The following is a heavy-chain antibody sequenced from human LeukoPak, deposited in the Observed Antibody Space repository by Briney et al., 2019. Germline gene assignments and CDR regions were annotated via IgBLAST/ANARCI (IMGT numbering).Heavy chain of an antibody. V-gene: IGHV3-74*01. D-gene: IGHD2-15*01. CDR3: ARVGLIEDRSHWYLDL. Sequence: GGSLRLSCAASGFTFSGYWIHWVRHATGRGLVWVSHINGDGSITNYADSVKGRFTIYRDNAKNTVYLQMNSLRAEDTAVYYCARVGLIEDRSHWYLDLWGRGTLVTVSS. J-gene: IGHJ2*01. CDR2: INGDGSIT. CDR1: GFTFSGYW.